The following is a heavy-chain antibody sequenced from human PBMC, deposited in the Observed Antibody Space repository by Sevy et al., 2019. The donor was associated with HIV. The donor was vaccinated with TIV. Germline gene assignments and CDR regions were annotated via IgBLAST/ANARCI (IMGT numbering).Heavy chain of an antibody. D-gene: IGHD2-8*01. CDR2: VDNDGSGT. CDR3: TRDMYGIDY. Sequence: GGSLRLSCAASGFTFTNYWMHWVRQAPGKGLVWVSRVDNDGSGTNYADSVKGRFRISRDNAKNTVYLQMNSLRAEDTAVYYCTRDMYGIDYWGQGTLVTVSS. V-gene: IGHV3-74*01. J-gene: IGHJ4*02. CDR1: GFTFTNYW.